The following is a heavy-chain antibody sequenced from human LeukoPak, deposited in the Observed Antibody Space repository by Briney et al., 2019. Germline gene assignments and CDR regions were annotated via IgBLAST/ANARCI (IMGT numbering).Heavy chain of an antibody. CDR3: ARGFTYSSDY. D-gene: IGHD6-13*01. CDR1: GGTFSGYA. J-gene: IGHJ4*02. CDR2: IIPFLGVP. Sequence: ASVKVSCKASGGTFSGYAISWVRQAPGQRLEWMGRIIPFLGVPNYAQKFQGRVTITADKSTSTAYMELSSLRSEDTAVYYCARGFTYSSDYWGQGTLVTVSS. V-gene: IGHV1-69*04.